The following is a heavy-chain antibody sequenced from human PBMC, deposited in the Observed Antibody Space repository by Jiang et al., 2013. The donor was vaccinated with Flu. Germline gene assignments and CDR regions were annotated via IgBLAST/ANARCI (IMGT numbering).Heavy chain of an antibody. D-gene: IGHD2/OR15-2a*01. Sequence: LLKPSETLSLTCAVYGGSFSGYYWSWIRQPPGKGLEWIGEINHSGSTNYNPSLKSRVTISVDTSKNQFSLKLSSVTAADTAVYYCARCPSNSTPRGYFDYWGQGTLVTVSS. CDR3: ARCPSNSTPRGYFDY. CDR1: GGSFSGYY. CDR2: INHSGST. J-gene: IGHJ4*02. V-gene: IGHV4-34*01.